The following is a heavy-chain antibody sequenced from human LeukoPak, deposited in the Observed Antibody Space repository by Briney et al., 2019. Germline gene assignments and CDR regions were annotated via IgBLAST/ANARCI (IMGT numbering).Heavy chain of an antibody. D-gene: IGHD3-9*01. CDR2: INPNSGRT. CDR1: GYTFNDYY. J-gene: IGHJ4*02. CDR3: ASDSSDVLTGYYHF. Sequence: ASVKVSCKTSGYTFNDYYVHWVRQAPGQGLEWMGWINPNSGRTNYAPKFQGRVTLTTDTSISTAYMELSSLISGDTALYFCASDSSDVLTGYYHFWGQGTLVTVSS. V-gene: IGHV1-2*02.